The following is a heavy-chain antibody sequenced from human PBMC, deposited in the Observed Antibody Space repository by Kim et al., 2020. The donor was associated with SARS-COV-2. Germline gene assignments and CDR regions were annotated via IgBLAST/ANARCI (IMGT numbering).Heavy chain of an antibody. Sequence: GGSLRLSCAASGFTFNTYGMHWVRQAPGKGLEWVAVLSYDGSNKYYADSVKGRFTISRDNSKNTLYLQMNSRRIEDTAVYYCAKSFSGSYFGYDYWGQGTLVTVSS. J-gene: IGHJ4*02. CDR2: LSYDGSNK. D-gene: IGHD1-26*01. V-gene: IGHV3-30*18. CDR3: AKSFSGSYFGYDY. CDR1: GFTFNTYG.